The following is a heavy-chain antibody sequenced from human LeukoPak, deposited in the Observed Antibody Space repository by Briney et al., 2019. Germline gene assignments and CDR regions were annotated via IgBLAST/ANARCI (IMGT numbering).Heavy chain of an antibody. V-gene: IGHV3-30*02. CDR2: IRYDGSNK. CDR1: GFTFSSYG. Sequence: PGGSLRLSCAASGFTFSSYGMHWVRQAPGKGLEWVSFIRYDGSNKYYADSVKGRFTISRDNAKNSLYLQMNSLRAEDTAVYYCAIARYSSGWGAGYWGQGTLVTVSS. CDR3: AIARYSSGWGAGY. J-gene: IGHJ4*02. D-gene: IGHD6-19*01.